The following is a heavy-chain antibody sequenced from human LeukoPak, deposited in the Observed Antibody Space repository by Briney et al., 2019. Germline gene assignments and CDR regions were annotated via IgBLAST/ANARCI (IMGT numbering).Heavy chain of an antibody. V-gene: IGHV3-30-3*01. CDR2: ISYDGSNK. CDR3: AKVSFRVVVAATYFDY. D-gene: IGHD2-15*01. CDR1: GFTFSSYA. J-gene: IGHJ4*02. Sequence: GGSLRLSCAASGFTFSSYAMHWVRQAPGKGLEWVAVISYDGSNKYYADSVKGRFTISRDNSKNTLYLQMNSLRAEDTAVYYCAKVSFRVVVAATYFDYWGQGTLVTASS.